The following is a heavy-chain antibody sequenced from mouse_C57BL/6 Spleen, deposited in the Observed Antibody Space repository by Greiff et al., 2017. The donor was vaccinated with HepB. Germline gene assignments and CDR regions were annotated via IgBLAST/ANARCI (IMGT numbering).Heavy chain of an antibody. J-gene: IGHJ2*01. V-gene: IGHV5-17*01. CDR2: ISSGSSTI. CDR3: ARGGVITTVVADFDY. D-gene: IGHD1-1*01. CDR1: GFTFSDYR. Sequence: EVKVVESGGGLVKPGGSLKLSCAASGFTFSDYRMHWVRQAPEKGLEWVAYISSGSSTIYYADTVKGRFTISRDNAKNTLFLQMTRLRSEDTAMYYCARGGVITTVVADFDYWGQGTTLTVSS.